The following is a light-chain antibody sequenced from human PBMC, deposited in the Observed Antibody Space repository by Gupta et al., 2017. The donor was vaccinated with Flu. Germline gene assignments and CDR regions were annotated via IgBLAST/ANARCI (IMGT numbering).Light chain of an antibody. J-gene: IGKJ4*01. CDR3: HQYFSFPRT. CDR1: QDISGF. CDR2: AGS. V-gene: IGKV1-8*01. Sequence: PSSPSASIGERVTITCRASQDISGFLAWYQQKPGSAPKFLIYAGSTLQSGVPSRFSGTTSGTDFSLIISGLQSEDFATYYCHQYFSFPRTFGGGTKVEIK.